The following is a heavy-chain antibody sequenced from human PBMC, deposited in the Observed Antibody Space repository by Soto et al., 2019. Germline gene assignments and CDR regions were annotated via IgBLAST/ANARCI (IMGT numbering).Heavy chain of an antibody. V-gene: IGHV3-30-3*01. Sequence: GGSRRLACTAFGFTFSSYVMHWVRQAPGKGLEWVAVISCDGSNKYYPDSVKGRFTISXXXSXXTXXLXXNXXRAXYTAVYYCARDQDPNYWMGYPTGWFDQRGRGT. CDR1: GFTFSSYV. D-gene: IGHD3-3*01. J-gene: IGHJ5*02. CDR3: ARDQDPNYWMGYPTGWFDQ. CDR2: ISCDGSNK.